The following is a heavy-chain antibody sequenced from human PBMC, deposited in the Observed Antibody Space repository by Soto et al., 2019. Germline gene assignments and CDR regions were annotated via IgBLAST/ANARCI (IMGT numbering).Heavy chain of an antibody. J-gene: IGHJ4*02. V-gene: IGHV1-46*01. CDR2: INPSGGST. Sequence: QVQLVQSGAEVKKPGASVKVSCKASGYTFTSYYMHWVRQAPGQGLEWMGIINPSGGSTSYAQKFQGRVPMTRDKSTSTVYMELSSLRSEDTAVYYCARGRYSSSTKGAFDYWGQGTLVTVSS. CDR1: GYTFTSYY. D-gene: IGHD6-6*01. CDR3: ARGRYSSSTKGAFDY.